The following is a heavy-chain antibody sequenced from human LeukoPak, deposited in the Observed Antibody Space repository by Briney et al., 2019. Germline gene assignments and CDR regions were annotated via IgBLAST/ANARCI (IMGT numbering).Heavy chain of an antibody. CDR3: ARGQRTMVRGVIPY. V-gene: IGHV4-34*01. D-gene: IGHD3-10*01. Sequence: PSETLSLTCAVYGGSFSGYYWSWIRQPPGKGLEWIGEINHSGSTNYNPSLKSRVTISVDTSKNQFSLKLSSVTAADTAVYYCARGQRTMVRGVIPYWGQGTLVPVSS. CDR2: INHSGST. CDR1: GGSFSGYY. J-gene: IGHJ4*02.